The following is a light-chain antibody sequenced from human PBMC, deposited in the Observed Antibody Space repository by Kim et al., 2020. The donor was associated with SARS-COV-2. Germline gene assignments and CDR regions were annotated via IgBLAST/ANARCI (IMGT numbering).Light chain of an antibody. V-gene: IGLV1-40*01. J-gene: IGLJ1*01. CDR1: SSNIGGDDD. Sequence: GQRVIISCTGSSSNIGGDDDEHWHQHPPAAAHNLLFCGNPHRSSGVDDRFAGSRSGTAAPVASTRLPDEDEAHYYGQCYDHRQSDVFGTGTKVTVL. CDR3: QCYDHRQSDV. CDR2: GNP.